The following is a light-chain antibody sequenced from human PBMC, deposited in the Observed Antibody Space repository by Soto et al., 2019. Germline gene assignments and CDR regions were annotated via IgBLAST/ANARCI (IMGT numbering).Light chain of an antibody. CDR1: QYISNY. V-gene: IGKV1-39*01. J-gene: IGKJ2*01. CDR3: QQSYSPPPS. CDR2: TAS. Sequence: DIKMTQSPSSLSASVGDRVTITCRASQYISNYLNWYQQKSGTAPKLLIHTASTLQSGVPSRFSGRGSGPDFTVTISSVQPDDFAIYFCQQSYSPPPSFGPGT.